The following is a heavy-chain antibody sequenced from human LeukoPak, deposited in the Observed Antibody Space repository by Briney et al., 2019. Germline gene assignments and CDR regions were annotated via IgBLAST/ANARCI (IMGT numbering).Heavy chain of an antibody. CDR2: FYSGGTT. V-gene: IGHV3-53*01. CDR1: GFSSY. Sequence: GGSLRLSCAASGFSSYMSWVRQAPGKGLEWVSVFYSGGTTYYADSIKGRFTVSRDNPKNTLYLQMNSLRAEDTAVYYCATDAPPRFWGQGTLVTVSS. J-gene: IGHJ4*02. CDR3: ATDAPPRF.